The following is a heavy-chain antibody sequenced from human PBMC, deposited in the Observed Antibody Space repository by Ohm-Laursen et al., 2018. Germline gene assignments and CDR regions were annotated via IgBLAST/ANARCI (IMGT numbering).Heavy chain of an antibody. CDR3: ARELAYYDSSGLDAFDI. D-gene: IGHD3-22*01. V-gene: IGHV4-59*01. Sequence: GTLSLTCTVSGGSISSYYWTWIRQPPGKGLEWIGYIYYSGSTNYSPSLRSRVTISLDTSKNQFSLKLSSVIAADTAVYYCARELAYYDSSGLDAFDIWGQGTMVTVSS. J-gene: IGHJ3*02. CDR2: IYYSGST. CDR1: GGSISSYY.